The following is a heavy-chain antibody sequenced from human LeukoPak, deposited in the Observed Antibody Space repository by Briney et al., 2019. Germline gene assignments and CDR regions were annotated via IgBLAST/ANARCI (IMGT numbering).Heavy chain of an antibody. D-gene: IGHD3-22*01. Sequence: GGTLRLSCAASGFTFDDYAMHWVRQAPGKGLEWVSGISWNSGSIGYADSVKGRFTISRDNAKNSLYLQMNSLRAEDTALYYCAKLTGYDSSGEDYWGQGTLVTVSS. CDR1: GFTFDDYA. CDR3: AKLTGYDSSGEDY. J-gene: IGHJ4*02. V-gene: IGHV3-9*01. CDR2: ISWNSGSI.